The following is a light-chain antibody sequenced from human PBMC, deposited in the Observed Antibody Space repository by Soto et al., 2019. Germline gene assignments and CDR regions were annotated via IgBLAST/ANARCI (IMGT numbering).Light chain of an antibody. V-gene: IGKV3-20*01. J-gene: IGKJ2*01. CDR3: QQHDMSPPAT. Sequence: MVLTQSPDTLSLSPGERATLSCRASQSVSRNWLAWYQQKPGRAPRLLIYSASSRLTGIPDRFSGSGSGTDFTLTISRLEPEDFAVYYCQQHDMSPPATFGQGTRLEFK. CDR1: QSVSRNW. CDR2: SAS.